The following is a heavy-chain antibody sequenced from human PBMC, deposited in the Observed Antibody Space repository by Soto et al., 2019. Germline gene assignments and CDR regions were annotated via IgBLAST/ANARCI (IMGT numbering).Heavy chain of an antibody. J-gene: IGHJ4*02. V-gene: IGHV1-69*01. CDR2: IIPIFGTA. CDR1: GGTFSSYA. CDR3: ARDKRSGYDPGDGWG. Sequence: QVQLVQSGAEVKKPGSSVKVSCKASGGTFSSYAISWVRQAPGQGLEWMGGIIPIFGTANYAQKFQGRVTLTADESTSTAYMELSSLRSEDTAVYYCARDKRSGYDPGDGWGWGQGTLVTVSS. D-gene: IGHD5-12*01.